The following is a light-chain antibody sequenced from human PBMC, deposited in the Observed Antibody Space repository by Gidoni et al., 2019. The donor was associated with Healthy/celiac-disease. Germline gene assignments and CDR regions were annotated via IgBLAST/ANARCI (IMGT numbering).Light chain of an antibody. CDR2: GAS. Sequence: ELVLPQSPVTRSLSPGESATLSCRARQSVSSIYLAWYQHKPGPAPRLLIYGASSRATRIPDRFSGSGSGTDFTLTISRLEPEAFAVYYCHQYGSSPTFGGGTKVEIK. CDR1: QSVSSIY. V-gene: IGKV3-20*01. J-gene: IGKJ4*01. CDR3: HQYGSSPT.